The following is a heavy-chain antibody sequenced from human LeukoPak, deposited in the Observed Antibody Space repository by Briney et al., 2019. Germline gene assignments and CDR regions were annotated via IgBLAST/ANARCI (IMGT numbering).Heavy chain of an antibody. J-gene: IGHJ4*02. V-gene: IGHV3-11*01. CDR1: GFTFSDYY. Sequence: GGSLRLSCAASGFTFSDYYMRVIRQAPGEGREGVAYIGNSGSIIYYADSVKGRFTISRDNAKNSLWLQMNSLRAEDTAVYYCASGVYDSSGYRAGDEYWGQGTLVTVSS. CDR3: ASGVYDSSGYRAGDEY. CDR2: IGNSGSII. D-gene: IGHD3-22*01.